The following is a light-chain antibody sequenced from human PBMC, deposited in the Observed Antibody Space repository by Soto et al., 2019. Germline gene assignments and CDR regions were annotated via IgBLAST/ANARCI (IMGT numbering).Light chain of an antibody. CDR2: GAS. CDR1: QSVSSSY. Sequence: EIVLTQSPGTLSLSPGERATLSCRASQSVSSSYLAWYQQKPGQAPRLLIYGASSRATGIPDRFSGSGSGTDFTLTISILEHEDFAVYYCQQYGSSPYTFGQGTKLEIK. CDR3: QQYGSSPYT. V-gene: IGKV3-20*01. J-gene: IGKJ2*01.